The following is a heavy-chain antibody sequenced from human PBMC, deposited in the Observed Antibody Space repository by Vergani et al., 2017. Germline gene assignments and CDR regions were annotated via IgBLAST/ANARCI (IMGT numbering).Heavy chain of an antibody. CDR1: GDSVSSNSAA. Sequence: QVQLQQSGPGLVKPSQTLSLTCAISGDSVSSNSAAWNWIRQSPSRGLEWLGRTYYRSKWYNDYAVSVKSRITINPDTSKNQFSLQLNSVTPEDTAVYYCARGIVVVPAAPNVYFDYWGQGTLVTVSS. J-gene: IGHJ4*02. CDR2: TYYRSKWYN. V-gene: IGHV6-1*01. CDR3: ARGIVVVPAAPNVYFDY. D-gene: IGHD2-2*01.